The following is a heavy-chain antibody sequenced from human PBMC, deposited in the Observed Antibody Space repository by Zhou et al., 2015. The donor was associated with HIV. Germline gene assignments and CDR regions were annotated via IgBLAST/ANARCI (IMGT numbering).Heavy chain of an antibody. V-gene: IGHV1-69*01. CDR3: AREGYYYGSGSWGGMDV. CDR1: GGTFSSYA. CDR2: IIPIFGTA. J-gene: IGHJ6*02. D-gene: IGHD3-10*01. Sequence: QVQLVQSGAEVKKPGSSVKVSCKASGGTFSSYAISWVRQAPGQGLEWMGGIIPIFGTANYAQKFQGRVTITADESTSTAYMELSSLRSEDTAVYYCAREGYYYGSGSWGGMDVWGQGTTVTGLL.